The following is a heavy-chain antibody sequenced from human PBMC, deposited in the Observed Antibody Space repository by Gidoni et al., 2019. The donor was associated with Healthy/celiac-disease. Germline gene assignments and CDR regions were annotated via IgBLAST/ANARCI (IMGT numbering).Heavy chain of an antibody. D-gene: IGHD3-3*01. CDR2: ISYDGSNK. CDR3: AKDGESTIFGVVYFDY. Sequence: QVQLVESGGGVVQPGRSLRLSCAASGFTFSSDGMHWVRQAPGKGREWVAVISYDGSNKYYADSVKGRFTISRDNSKNTLYLQMNSLRAEDTAVYYCAKDGESTIFGVVYFDYWGQGTLVTVSS. J-gene: IGHJ4*02. CDR1: GFTFSSDG. V-gene: IGHV3-30*18.